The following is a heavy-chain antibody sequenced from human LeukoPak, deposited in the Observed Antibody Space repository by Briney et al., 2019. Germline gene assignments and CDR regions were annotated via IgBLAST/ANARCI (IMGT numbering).Heavy chain of an antibody. CDR3: AKGPRYSYFDY. CDR2: IYYSGST. D-gene: IGHD1-14*01. J-gene: IGHJ4*02. V-gene: IGHV4-59*01. Sequence: SETLSLTCTVSGGSISNYYWSWIRQPPGKGLEWIGYIYYSGSTNYNPSLKSRVTISVDTSKNQFSLELSSVTAADTAVYYCAKGPRYSYFDYWGQGTLVTVPS. CDR1: GGSISNYY.